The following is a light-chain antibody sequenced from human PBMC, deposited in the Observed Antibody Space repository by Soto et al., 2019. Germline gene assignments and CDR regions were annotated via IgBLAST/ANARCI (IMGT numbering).Light chain of an antibody. CDR1: QSISSW. CDR2: KAS. V-gene: IGKV1-5*03. Sequence: DIQMTQSPSSLSISVGDRVTITCRASQSISSWLAWYQKKPGKAPNLLIYKASSLVSGVPSRFSGSGSGTEFTLTISSLQPDDFASYYCQQYNAYPWTFGQGTKVEIK. J-gene: IGKJ1*01. CDR3: QQYNAYPWT.